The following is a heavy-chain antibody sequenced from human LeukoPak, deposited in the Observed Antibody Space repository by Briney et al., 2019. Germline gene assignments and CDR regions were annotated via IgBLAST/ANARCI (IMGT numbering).Heavy chain of an antibody. CDR3: ARGGPYDYYFDY. CDR1: GGPFSGYY. Sequence: SETLSLTCAVYGGPFSGYYWSWIRQPPGKGLEWIGEINHSGSANYNPSLKSRGTISVDTSKNQFSLKLSSVTAAATAVYYCARGGPYDYYFDYWGQGTLVTVSS. V-gene: IGHV4-34*01. D-gene: IGHD5-12*01. J-gene: IGHJ4*02. CDR2: INHSGSA.